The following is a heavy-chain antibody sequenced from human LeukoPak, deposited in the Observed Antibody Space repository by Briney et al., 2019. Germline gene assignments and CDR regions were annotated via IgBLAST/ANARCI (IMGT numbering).Heavy chain of an antibody. CDR2: FNPSGGST. Sequence: GASVKVSCKASGYIFSSYYMHWVRQAPGQGLEWMGVFNPSGGSTSYAQKFQGRVTMTRDTSTSTVYMELSSLRSEDAAVYYCARVRDGYNDAFDIWGQGTMVTVSS. J-gene: IGHJ3*02. CDR3: ARVRDGYNDAFDI. V-gene: IGHV1-46*01. CDR1: GYIFSSYY. D-gene: IGHD5-24*01.